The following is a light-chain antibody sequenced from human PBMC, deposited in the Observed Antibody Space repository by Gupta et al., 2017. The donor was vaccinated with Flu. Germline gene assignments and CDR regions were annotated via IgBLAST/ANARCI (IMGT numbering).Light chain of an antibody. CDR3: AAWDDSRNGWV. CDR2: NNS. J-gene: IGLJ3*02. CDR1: SSNIGVNT. Sequence: RVTMSCSGSSSNIGVNTVNWYQQLPGTAPNLLIHNNSQRHSGVPERFSGSKSGASAALAISGLLGEDEADYYCAAWDDSRNGWVFGGGTKLTVL. V-gene: IGLV1-44*01.